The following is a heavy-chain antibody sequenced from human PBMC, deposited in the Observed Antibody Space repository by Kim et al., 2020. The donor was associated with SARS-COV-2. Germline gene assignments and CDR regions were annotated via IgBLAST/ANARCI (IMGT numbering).Heavy chain of an antibody. D-gene: IGHD2-2*02. J-gene: IGHJ4*02. CDR2: IYPGESEA. Sequence: GESLKISCKTSGYTFSKSWIGWVRQLPGKGLEWMAIIYPGESEARYSPSFQGHVTISTDKATTAYLHWNSLRASDSATYYCARWVYTSYSFDSWGQGTLVTVSS. CDR3: ARWVYTSYSFDS. V-gene: IGHV5-51*01. CDR1: GYTFSKSW.